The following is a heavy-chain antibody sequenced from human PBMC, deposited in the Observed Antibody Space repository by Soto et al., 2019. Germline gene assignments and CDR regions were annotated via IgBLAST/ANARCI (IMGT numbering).Heavy chain of an antibody. CDR3: AREGRVGYGRDYYYGMDV. D-gene: IGHD4-17*01. CDR1: GDTFSSYA. CDR2: IIPIFGTA. V-gene: IGHV1-69*01. J-gene: IGHJ6*02. Sequence: QVQLVQSGAEVKKPGSSVKVSCKASGDTFSSYAISWVRQAPGQGLEWMGGIIPIFGTANYAQKFQGRVTITADESTSTAYMELSSLRSEDTAVYYCAREGRVGYGRDYYYGMDVWGQGTTVTVSS.